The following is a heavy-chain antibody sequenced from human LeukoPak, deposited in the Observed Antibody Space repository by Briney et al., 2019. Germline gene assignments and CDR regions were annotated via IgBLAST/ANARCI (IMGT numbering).Heavy chain of an antibody. CDR3: ARGRLIVVVPAATINWFDP. J-gene: IGHJ5*02. CDR1: GGSFSGYY. Sequence: PSETLSLXCAVYGGSFSGYYWSWIRQPPGKELEWIGEINHSGSTNYNPSLKSRVTISVDTSKNQFSLKLSSVTAADTAVYYCARGRLIVVVPAATINWFDPWGQGTLVTVSS. CDR2: INHSGST. D-gene: IGHD2-2*01. V-gene: IGHV4-34*01.